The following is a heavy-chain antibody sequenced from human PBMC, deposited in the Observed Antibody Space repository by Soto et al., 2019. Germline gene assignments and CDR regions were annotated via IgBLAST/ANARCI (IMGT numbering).Heavy chain of an antibody. V-gene: IGHV3-33*01. CDR3: ARVWFGEFRGMDV. CDR1: GFTFSSYG. D-gene: IGHD3-10*01. CDR2: IWYDGSNK. J-gene: IGHJ6*02. Sequence: QVQLVESGGGVVQPGRSLRLSCAASGFTFSSYGMHWVRQAPGKGLEWVAVIWYDGSNKYYADSVKGRFTISRDNSKNTLYRQMNSLRAEDTAVYYGARVWFGEFRGMDVWGQGTTVTVSS.